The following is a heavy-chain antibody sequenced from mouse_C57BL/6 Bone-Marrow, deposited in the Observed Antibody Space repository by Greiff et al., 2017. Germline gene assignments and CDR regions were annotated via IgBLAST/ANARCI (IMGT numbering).Heavy chain of an antibody. CDR1: GYTFTSSG. J-gene: IGHJ3*01. V-gene: IGHV1-81*01. Sequence: VQLQQSGAELARPGASVKLSCKASGYTFTSSGISWVKQRTGQGLEWIGEIYPRSGDTNYNEKFKGKATLTADQSSSTAYMELRSLTSEDSAVDSWASYYGRSYPAWLAYWGQGTLVTVSA. CDR2: IYPRSGDT. CDR3: ASYYGRSYPAWLAY. D-gene: IGHD1-1*01.